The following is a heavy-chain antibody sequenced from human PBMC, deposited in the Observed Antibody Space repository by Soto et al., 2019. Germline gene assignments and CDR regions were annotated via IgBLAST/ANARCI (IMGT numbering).Heavy chain of an antibody. CDR1: GGSISSSSYY. CDR3: ARHPTRIAAAGTGYFDY. D-gene: IGHD6-13*01. J-gene: IGHJ4*02. Sequence: SETLSLTCTVSGGSISSSSYYWGWLRQPPGKGLEWIGNIYYSGSTNYNPSLKSRVTISVDTSKNQFSLKLSSVTAADTAVYYCARHPTRIAAAGTGYFDYWGQGTLVTVSS. CDR2: IYYSGST. V-gene: IGHV4-39*07.